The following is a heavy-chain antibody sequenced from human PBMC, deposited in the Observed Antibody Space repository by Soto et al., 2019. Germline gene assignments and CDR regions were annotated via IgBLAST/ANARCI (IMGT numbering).Heavy chain of an antibody. Sequence: DVQLVETGGGLIQPGGSLRLSCAASGFTVSSKYMSWVRQAPGKGLEWVSVLWSAGMAYYADSVRGRFTISRDNSKNTLYLQMSSLRADDTAVYYCAREAPMDVWGQGTTVIVSS. V-gene: IGHV3-53*02. CDR1: GFTVSSKY. CDR3: AREAPMDV. J-gene: IGHJ6*02. CDR2: LWSAGMA.